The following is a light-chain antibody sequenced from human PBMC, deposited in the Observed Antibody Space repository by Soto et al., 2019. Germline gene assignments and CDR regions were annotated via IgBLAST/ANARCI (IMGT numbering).Light chain of an antibody. J-gene: IGKJ5*01. V-gene: IGKV3-11*01. CDR1: QSVSSN. Sequence: EIVMTQSPATLSLSPGESATLSCRASQSVSSNLAWYQQKPGQAPRLLIYGASNRATGIQARFSGSGSGTEFTLTIRSLEPEDFAVYYCQQRSNWITFGQGTRLEIK. CDR3: QQRSNWIT. CDR2: GAS.